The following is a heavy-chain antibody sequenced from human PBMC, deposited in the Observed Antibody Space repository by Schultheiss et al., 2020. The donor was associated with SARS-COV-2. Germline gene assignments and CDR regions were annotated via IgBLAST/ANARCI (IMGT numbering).Heavy chain of an antibody. CDR1: GYIFKNYG. CDR2: ISIFDADR. J-gene: IGHJ3*02. Sequence: ASVKVSCKASGYIFKNYGISWARQAPGQGLEWMAYISIFDADRKYATKFQDRVILTRDTLTTSVYMEMRNLRSDDTAVYYCVREGLTWDAYDIWGQGTLVTVSS. V-gene: IGHV1-18*01. CDR3: VREGLTWDAYDI. D-gene: IGHD6-19*01.